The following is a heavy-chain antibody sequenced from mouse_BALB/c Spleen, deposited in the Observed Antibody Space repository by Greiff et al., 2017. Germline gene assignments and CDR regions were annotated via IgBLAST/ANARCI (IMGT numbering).Heavy chain of an antibody. J-gene: IGHJ4*01. V-gene: IGHV1-9*01. CDR1: GYTFSSYW. CDR2: ILPGSGST. D-gene: IGHD2-2*01. Sequence: QVQLKQSGAELMKPGASVKISCKATGYTFSSYWIEWVKQRPGHGLEWIGEILPGSGSTNYNEKFKGKATFTADTSSNTAYMQLSSLTSEDSAVYYCARGIYYGYDEGYAMDYWGQGTSVTVSS. CDR3: ARGIYYGYDEGYAMDY.